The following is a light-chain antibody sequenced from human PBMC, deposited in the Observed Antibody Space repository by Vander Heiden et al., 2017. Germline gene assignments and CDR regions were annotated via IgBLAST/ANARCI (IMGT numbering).Light chain of an antibody. CDR2: DDN. J-gene: IGLJ1*01. CDR1: NIGSKN. V-gene: IGLV3-21*02. Sequence: SYVLTQPPSVSVAPGQPAMITCGGNNIGSKNVQWYQQKPGQAPVLVLFDDNERPSGIPERFSGSNSGNTATLTSRGVEAGDEADYYCQVWDSSTDHRVFGTGTKVTVL. CDR3: QVWDSSTDHRV.